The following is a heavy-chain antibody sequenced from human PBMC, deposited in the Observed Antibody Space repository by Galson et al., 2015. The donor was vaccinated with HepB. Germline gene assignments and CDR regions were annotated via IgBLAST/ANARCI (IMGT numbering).Heavy chain of an antibody. J-gene: IGHJ4*02. D-gene: IGHD3-22*01. CDR3: AAVHCDSSGYHSEFDY. Sequence: SVKVSCKASGFTFTSSAVQWVRQARGQRLEWIGWIVVGSGNTNYAQKFQERVTITRDMSTSTAYMELSSLRSEDTAVYYCAAVHCDSSGYHSEFDYWGQGTLVTVSS. CDR2: IVVGSGNT. V-gene: IGHV1-58*01. CDR1: GFTFTSSA.